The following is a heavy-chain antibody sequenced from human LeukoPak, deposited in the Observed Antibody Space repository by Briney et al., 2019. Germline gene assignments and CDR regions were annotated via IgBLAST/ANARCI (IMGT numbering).Heavy chain of an antibody. CDR1: GGSIRSGSHY. CDR2: IYYSGST. CDR3: AKRDDSGGNLVDL. J-gene: IGHJ4*02. Sequence: SETLSLTCTVSGGSIRSGSHYWAWIRHPPGKGREWIGSIYYSGSTYYNPSLENRVPISIDTSKNHFSLKLSSLSAADTSVYYCAKRDDSGGNLVDLWGQGALVTVS. D-gene: IGHD3-22*01. V-gene: IGHV4-39*02.